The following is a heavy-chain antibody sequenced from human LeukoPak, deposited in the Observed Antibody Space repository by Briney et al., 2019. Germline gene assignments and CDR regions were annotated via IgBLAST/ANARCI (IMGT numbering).Heavy chain of an antibody. V-gene: IGHV1-2*06. CDR3: AREHCSSTSCYVVDV. Sequence: ASVKVSCKASGYTFTGYYMHWVRQAPGQGLEWMGRINPNCGGTNYAQKFQGRVTMTRDTSISTAYMELSRLRSDDTAGYYCAREHCSSTSCYVVDVWGKGTTVTVSS. D-gene: IGHD2-2*01. J-gene: IGHJ6*04. CDR2: INPNCGGT. CDR1: GYTFTGYY.